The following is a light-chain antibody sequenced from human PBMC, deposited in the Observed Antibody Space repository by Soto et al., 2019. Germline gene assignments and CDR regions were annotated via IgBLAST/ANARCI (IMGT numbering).Light chain of an antibody. CDR2: DAS. V-gene: IGKV3-15*01. CDR1: QSLSSS. Sequence: EIVMTHFPATLSVSPGERASLSRGASQSLSSSLAWFQQNPGQAPRLLIYDASTRATGIPARFSGSGSGTEFTLTISSLQSEDFAVYYCQQYNNWPALTFGGGNKVDIK. J-gene: IGKJ4*01. CDR3: QQYNNWPALT.